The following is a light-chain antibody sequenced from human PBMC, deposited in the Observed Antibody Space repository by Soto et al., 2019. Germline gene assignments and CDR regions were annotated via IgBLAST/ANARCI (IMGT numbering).Light chain of an antibody. Sequence: IQMTQTPSSLSASLGDRVTITCRASQSISTYLNWYQQKPGKAPKLLIYAASSLQSGVPSRFSGSGSGTDFTLTISSLQPEDFATYFCQESYSTPYTFGLGTKVEIK. J-gene: IGKJ2*01. CDR1: QSISTY. CDR3: QESYSTPYT. CDR2: AAS. V-gene: IGKV1-39*01.